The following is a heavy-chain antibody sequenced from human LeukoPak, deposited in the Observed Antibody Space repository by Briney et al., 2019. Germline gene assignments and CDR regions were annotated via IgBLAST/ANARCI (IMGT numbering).Heavy chain of an antibody. J-gene: IGHJ5*02. CDR1: GGSFSGYY. CDR2: IYTSGNT. Sequence: SETLSLTCAVYGGSFSGYYWSWVRQPAGKGLEWIGRIYTSGNTNYNPSLKSRVTMSVDTSKNQFSLKLNSVTAADTAVYYCARDSGYDLTWGQGTLVTVSS. D-gene: IGHD5-12*01. CDR3: ARDSGYDLT. V-gene: IGHV4-4*07.